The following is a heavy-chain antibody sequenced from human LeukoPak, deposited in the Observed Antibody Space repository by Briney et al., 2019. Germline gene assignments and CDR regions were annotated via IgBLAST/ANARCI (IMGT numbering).Heavy chain of an antibody. Sequence: ASVKVSCKASGYAFTGYYIHWVRQAPGQGLEWMGWINPNSGGTKYAQKFQGRVTMTRDTSITSAYMGLSRLRSDDTAVYYCAKGRVVAGSKSLTYHWFDPWGQGTLVTVSS. CDR2: INPNSGGT. V-gene: IGHV1-2*02. D-gene: IGHD6-19*01. CDR1: GYAFTGYY. CDR3: AKGRVVAGSKSLTYHWFDP. J-gene: IGHJ5*02.